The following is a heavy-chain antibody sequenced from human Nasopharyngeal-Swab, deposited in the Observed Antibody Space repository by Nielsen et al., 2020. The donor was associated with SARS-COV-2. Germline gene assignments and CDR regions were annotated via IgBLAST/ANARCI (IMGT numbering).Heavy chain of an antibody. Sequence: SETLSLTCTASGGSITTHYWSWIRQPPGKGLEWIGYIYFSGNTKYNPTLSSRVTISLQTFENQMSLRLSSVIAADTAVYCCARHGTGWYEGWFDTWGQGTLVIVSS. J-gene: IGHJ5*02. D-gene: IGHD6-19*01. CDR2: IYFSGNT. CDR3: ARHGTGWYEGWFDT. V-gene: IGHV4-59*08. CDR1: GGSITTHY.